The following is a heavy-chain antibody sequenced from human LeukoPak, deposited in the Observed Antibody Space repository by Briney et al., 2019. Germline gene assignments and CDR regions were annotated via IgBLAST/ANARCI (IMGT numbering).Heavy chain of an antibody. V-gene: IGHV3-23*01. CDR3: AKDYEPLVGVHRWGDWFDP. D-gene: IGHD1-26*01. Sequence: TGGSLRLSCVGTGFSFSTYGMTWVRQAPGKGLEWVSLISGTGGSLYYADSVKGRFTISRDNFKNTMYLQMNSLRAEDTAVYYCAKDYEPLVGVHRWGDWFDPWGQGTLVTVSS. CDR1: GFSFSTYG. J-gene: IGHJ5*02. CDR2: ISGTGGSL.